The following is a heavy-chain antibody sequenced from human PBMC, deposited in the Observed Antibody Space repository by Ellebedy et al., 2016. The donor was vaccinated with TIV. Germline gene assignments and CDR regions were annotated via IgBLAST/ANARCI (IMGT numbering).Heavy chain of an antibody. J-gene: IGHJ1*01. V-gene: IGHV1-2*04. CDR1: GYTFTGYY. CDR3: ARGLSSVKGNAEYFQH. D-gene: IGHD3-10*01. CDR2: INPNSGGT. Sequence: AASVKVSCKASGYTFTGYYMHWVRQAPGQGLEWMGWINPNSGGTNYAQKFQGWVTMTRDTSISTAYMELSRLRSDDTAVYYCARGLSSVKGNAEYFQHWGQGTLVTVSS.